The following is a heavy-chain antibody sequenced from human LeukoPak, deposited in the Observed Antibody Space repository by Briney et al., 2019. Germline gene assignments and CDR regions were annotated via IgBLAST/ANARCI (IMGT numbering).Heavy chain of an antibody. CDR3: AKARGGAIRTAPTDY. Sequence: HPGGSLRLSCAASGFTFSSYAMSWVRQAPGKGLEWVSAISGSGGSTYYADSVKGRFTISRDNSKNTLYLQMNSLRAEDTALYYCAKARGGAIRTAPTDYWGQGTLVTVSS. CDR1: GFTFSSYA. J-gene: IGHJ4*02. D-gene: IGHD3-16*02. CDR2: ISGSGGST. V-gene: IGHV3-23*01.